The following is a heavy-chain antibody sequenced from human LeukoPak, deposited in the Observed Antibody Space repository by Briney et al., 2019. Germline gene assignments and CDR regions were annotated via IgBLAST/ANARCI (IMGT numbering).Heavy chain of an antibody. D-gene: IGHD2-2*01. CDR2: IIHSGST. CDR3: ARRKRSGCSSTSCLLNWFDA. Sequence: PSEPLSLTCAVYGGSFSGYNWSWIRQPPRKGLECPREIIHSGSTNYNPYLKSRVTRSVDTSKNQFSLKLSSVTAADTAVYYCARRKRSGCSSTSCLLNWFDAWGQVTMVAVYS. V-gene: IGHV4-34*12. CDR1: GGSFSGYN. J-gene: IGHJ5*02.